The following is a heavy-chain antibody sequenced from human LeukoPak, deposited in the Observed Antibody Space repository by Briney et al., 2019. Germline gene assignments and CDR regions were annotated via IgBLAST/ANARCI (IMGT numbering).Heavy chain of an antibody. CDR2: IYYSGST. V-gene: IGHV4-39*07. D-gene: IGHD3-3*01. CDR1: GGSISSSSYY. Sequence: SETLSLTCTVSGGSISSSSYYWGRIRQPPGKGLEWIGSIYYSGSTYYNPSLKSRVTISVDTSKNQFSLKLSSVTAADTAVYYCARDHTYYDFWSGYFGGLYFDYWGQGTLVTVSS. CDR3: ARDHTYYDFWSGYFGGLYFDY. J-gene: IGHJ4*02.